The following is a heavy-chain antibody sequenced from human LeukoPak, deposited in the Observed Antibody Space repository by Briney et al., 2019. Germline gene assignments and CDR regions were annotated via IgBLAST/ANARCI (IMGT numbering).Heavy chain of an antibody. J-gene: IGHJ6*03. CDR1: GFTVSSNE. CDR2: IYSGGST. V-gene: IGHV3-53*01. CDR3: ARAALSFGSWYYYMDV. Sequence: PGGSLGLSCAASGFTVSSNEMSWVRQAPGKGLEWVSVIYSGGSTYYADSVKGRFTISRDNSKNTLSLQINSLRAEDTAVYYCARAALSFGSWYYYMDVWGKGTTVTVSS. D-gene: IGHD6-13*01.